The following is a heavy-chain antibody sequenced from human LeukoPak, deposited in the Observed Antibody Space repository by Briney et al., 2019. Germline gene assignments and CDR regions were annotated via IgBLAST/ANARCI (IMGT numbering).Heavy chain of an antibody. D-gene: IGHD6-19*01. Sequence: PGGSLRLSCAASGFTFSKYWMLWVRQAPGKGLESVSRINTDGTVTTYADSVKGRFTVSIDNADNTMFLQINSVSDEDTAVYYCATKQWLAPPPDSWGQGTPVTVSS. CDR1: GFTFSKYW. CDR3: ATKQWLAPPPDS. V-gene: IGHV3-74*01. CDR2: INTDGTVT. J-gene: IGHJ4*02.